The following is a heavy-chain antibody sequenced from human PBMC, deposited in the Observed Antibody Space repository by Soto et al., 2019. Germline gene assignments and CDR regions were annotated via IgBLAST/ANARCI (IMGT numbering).Heavy chain of an antibody. V-gene: IGHV4-34*01. CDR2: IYYSGST. CDR3: ARQRTSVVTQAYFDV. J-gene: IGHJ4*02. Sequence: SETLSLTCAGYGGSFSGYYWSWIRQTPGKGLEWIGSIYYSGSTYNNPSLRSRVSMSIDTSKDQFSLKLKSVTAADTALYFCARQRTSVVTQAYFDVWGPGSLVTVSS. CDR1: GGSFSGYY. D-gene: IGHD2-21*02.